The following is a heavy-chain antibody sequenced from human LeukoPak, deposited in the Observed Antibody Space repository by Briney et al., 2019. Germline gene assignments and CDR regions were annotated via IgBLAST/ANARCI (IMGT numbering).Heavy chain of an antibody. J-gene: IGHJ4*02. Sequence: NPSETLFLTCTVSGGSISSSSYYWGWIRQPPGKGLEWIGSIYYSGSTYYNPSLKSRVTISVDTSKNQFSLKLSSVTAADTAVYYCARQQLVRLFDYWGQGTLVTVSS. CDR3: ARQQLVRLFDY. CDR1: GGSISSSSYY. CDR2: IYYSGST. V-gene: IGHV4-39*01. D-gene: IGHD6-13*01.